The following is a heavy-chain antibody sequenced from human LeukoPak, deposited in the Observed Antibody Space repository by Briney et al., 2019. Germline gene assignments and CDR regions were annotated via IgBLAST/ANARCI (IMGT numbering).Heavy chain of an antibody. D-gene: IGHD6-13*01. CDR1: GFTFSSYA. Sequence: GGSLRLSCAASGFTFSSYAMHWVRQAPGKGLEWVAVISYDGSNKYYADSVKGRFTISRDNSKNTLYLQMNSLRAEDTAVYYCARGMMAAAGTSDYWGQGTLVTVSS. CDR2: ISYDGSNK. J-gene: IGHJ4*02. CDR3: ARGMMAAAGTSDY. V-gene: IGHV3-30*04.